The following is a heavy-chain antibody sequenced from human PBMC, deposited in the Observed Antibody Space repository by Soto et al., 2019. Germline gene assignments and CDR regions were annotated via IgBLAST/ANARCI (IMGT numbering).Heavy chain of an antibody. J-gene: IGHJ6*03. CDR2: IYHSGST. V-gene: IGHV4-4*02. D-gene: IGHD1-26*01. CDR3: ARAFRYSGTHYYYYYMAV. CDR1: SGSISSSNW. Sequence: QVQLQESGPGLVKPSGTLSLTCAVSSGSISSSNWWRWVRQTPGKGLEWIGEIYHSGSTNYNPSLKRRVTITVDKSKNQFSLNVRSVTAAYTAVYYCARAFRYSGTHYYYYYMAVWGKGTTVTVSS.